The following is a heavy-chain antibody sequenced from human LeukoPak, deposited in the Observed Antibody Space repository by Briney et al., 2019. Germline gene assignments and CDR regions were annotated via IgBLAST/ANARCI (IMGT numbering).Heavy chain of an antibody. Sequence: SETLSLTCAVYGGSFSGYYWSWIRQPPGKGLEWIGETNHSGSTNYNPSLKSRVTISVDTSKNQFSLKLSSVTAADTAVYYCARVRDGYNWRGAFDIWGQGTMVTVSS. V-gene: IGHV4-34*01. CDR1: GGSFSGYY. CDR2: TNHSGST. J-gene: IGHJ3*02. D-gene: IGHD5-24*01. CDR3: ARVRDGYNWRGAFDI.